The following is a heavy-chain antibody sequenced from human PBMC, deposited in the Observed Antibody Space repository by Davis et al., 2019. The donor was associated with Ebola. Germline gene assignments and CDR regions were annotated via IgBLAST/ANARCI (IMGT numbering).Heavy chain of an antibody. CDR1: GGSISSSNW. D-gene: IGHD3-3*01. J-gene: IGHJ4*02. V-gene: IGHV4-4*02. CDR2: IYHSGST. CDR3: ARGPHTYYDFWSGYAH. Sequence: MPSETLSLTCAVSGGSISSSNWWSWVRQPPGKGLEWIGEIYHSGSTNYNPSLKSRVTISVDTSKNQFSLKLSSVTAADTAVYYCARGPHTYYDFWSGYAHWGQGTLVTVSS.